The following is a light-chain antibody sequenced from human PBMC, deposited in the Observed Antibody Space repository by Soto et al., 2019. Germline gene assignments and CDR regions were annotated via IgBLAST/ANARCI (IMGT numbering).Light chain of an antibody. CDR3: QSYDSSLSGYV. CDR2: GNS. V-gene: IGLV1-40*01. CDR1: SFNIGAGYD. Sequence: QSVLTQPPSVSGAPGQRVTISCTGSSFNIGAGYDVHWYQQLPGTAPKLLIYGNSNRPSGVPDRFSGSKSGTSASLAITGLQAEDEADYYCQSYDSSLSGYVFGTGTKLPVL. J-gene: IGLJ1*01.